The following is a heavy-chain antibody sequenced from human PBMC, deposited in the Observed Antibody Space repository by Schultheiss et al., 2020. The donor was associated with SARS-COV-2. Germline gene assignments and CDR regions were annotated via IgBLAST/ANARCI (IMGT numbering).Heavy chain of an antibody. J-gene: IGHJ4*02. CDR3: ARDRDTDEI. D-gene: IGHD5-18*01. V-gene: IGHV1-18*01. CDR2: ISAYNGNT. CDR1: GGTFSSYA. Sequence: ALVKVSCKASGGTFSSYAISWVRQAPGQGLEWMGWISAYNGNTNYAQKLQGRVTMTTDTSTSTAYMELRSLRSDDTAVYYCARDRDTDEIWGQGTLVTVSS.